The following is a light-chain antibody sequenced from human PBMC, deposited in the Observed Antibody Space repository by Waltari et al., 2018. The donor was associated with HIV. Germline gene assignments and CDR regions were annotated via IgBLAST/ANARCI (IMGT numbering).Light chain of an antibody. Sequence: QSVLTQPPSVSGAPGQRVTIPCTGSSSTIGARFDVHWYQQLPGTAPKLLIYGNNNRPSGVPDRFSGSKSGTSASLAITGLQAEDEADYYCQSYDSSLSGSVFGGGTKLTVL. CDR2: GNN. CDR3: QSYDSSLSGSV. CDR1: SSTIGARFD. J-gene: IGLJ3*02. V-gene: IGLV1-40*01.